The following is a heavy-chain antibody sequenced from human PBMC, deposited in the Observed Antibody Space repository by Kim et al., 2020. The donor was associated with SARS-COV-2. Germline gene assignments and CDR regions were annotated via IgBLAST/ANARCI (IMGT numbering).Heavy chain of an antibody. J-gene: IGHJ4*02. Sequence: SVKGRFTISRDNAKNSLYLQMNSLRDEDTAVDYCARDGFAMVRGVINFDYWGQGTLVTVSS. D-gene: IGHD3-10*01. CDR3: ARDGFAMVRGVINFDY. V-gene: IGHV3-48*02.